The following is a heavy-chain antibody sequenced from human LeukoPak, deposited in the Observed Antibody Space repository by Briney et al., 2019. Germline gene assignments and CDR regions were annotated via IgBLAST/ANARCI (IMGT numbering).Heavy chain of an antibody. D-gene: IGHD6-19*01. CDR3: ASGMAMTGDGPFDL. CDR1: GFTFTNYG. Sequence: PRGSLRLACVASGFTFTNYGTDWVRQAPGKGLEWVSGVSNRDGSAYYADSVKGRLSVYRENSKNTLHLQMNSLRDADTALYYCASGMAMTGDGPFDLWGQGTRVTVSS. J-gene: IGHJ4*02. CDR2: VSNRDGSA. V-gene: IGHV3-23*01.